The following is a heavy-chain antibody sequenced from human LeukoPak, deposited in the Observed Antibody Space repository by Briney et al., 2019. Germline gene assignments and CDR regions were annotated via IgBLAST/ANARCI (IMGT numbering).Heavy chain of an antibody. V-gene: IGHV3-30*03. Sequence: GGSLRLSCAASGFTFSDSYMTWVRQAPGKGLEWVAVISYDGSNKYYADSVKGRFTISRDNSKNTLYLQMNSLRAEDTAVYYCARGRAAAGTPLDYWGQGTLVTVSS. J-gene: IGHJ4*02. D-gene: IGHD6-13*01. CDR2: ISYDGSNK. CDR3: ARGRAAAGTPLDY. CDR1: GFTFSDSY.